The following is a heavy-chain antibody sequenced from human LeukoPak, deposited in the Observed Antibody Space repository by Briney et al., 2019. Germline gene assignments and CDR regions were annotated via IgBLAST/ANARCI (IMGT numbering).Heavy chain of an antibody. V-gene: IGHV3-21*01. CDR3: ASSTASSSSGRYFDY. CDR1: GFTFSSYS. D-gene: IGHD6-6*01. Sequence: GGSLRLSCTASGFTFSSYSMNWVRQAPGKGLEWVSSISTSSSYIYYADSVKGRFTISRDNARNSLYLQMNTLRAEDTAVYYCASSTASSSSGRYFDYWGQGTLVTVSS. J-gene: IGHJ4*02. CDR2: ISTSSSYI.